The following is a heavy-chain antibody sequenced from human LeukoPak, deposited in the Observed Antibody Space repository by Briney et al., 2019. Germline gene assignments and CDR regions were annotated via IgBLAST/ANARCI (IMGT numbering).Heavy chain of an antibody. V-gene: IGHV4-39*07. CDR3: ARSKGDSSSRYFDD. CDR1: GGSISNSSYY. D-gene: IGHD6-6*01. CDR2: IYYSGST. J-gene: IGHJ4*02. Sequence: SETLSLTCTVSGGSISNSSYYWGWIRQPPGKGLEWIGSIYYSGSTYYNPSLKSRVTISVDKSKNQLSLKLSSVTAADTAVYYCARSKGDSSSRYFDDWGQGTLLTVSS.